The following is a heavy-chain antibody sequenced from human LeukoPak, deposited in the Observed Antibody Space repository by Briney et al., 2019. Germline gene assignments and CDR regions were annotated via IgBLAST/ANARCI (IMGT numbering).Heavy chain of an antibody. J-gene: IGHJ4*02. D-gene: IGHD3-10*01. CDR2: IKQDGSEK. V-gene: IGHV3-7*01. Sequence: GGSLRLSCAASGFTFSTYWMSWVRQAPGKGLEWVANIKQDGSEKYYVDSVKGRFTISRDNAKNSLYLQMNSLRAEDTAVYYCARVGGAYYGSGSYYSGYWGQGTLVTISS. CDR3: ARVGGAYYGSGSYYSGY. CDR1: GFTFSTYW.